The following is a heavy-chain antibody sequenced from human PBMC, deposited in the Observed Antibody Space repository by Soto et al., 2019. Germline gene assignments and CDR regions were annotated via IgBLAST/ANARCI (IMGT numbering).Heavy chain of an antibody. Sequence: EVQLLESGGGLVQPGGSLRLSCAASGLPFSSYAMSWVRKAPGKGLEWVSAISGSGGSTYYADSVKGRFTISRDNSKNTLYLQMNSLRAEDTAVYYCAKGPRQQPNWFDPWGQGTLVTVSS. CDR1: GLPFSSYA. J-gene: IGHJ5*02. CDR2: ISGSGGST. CDR3: AKGPRQQPNWFDP. V-gene: IGHV3-23*01. D-gene: IGHD6-13*01.